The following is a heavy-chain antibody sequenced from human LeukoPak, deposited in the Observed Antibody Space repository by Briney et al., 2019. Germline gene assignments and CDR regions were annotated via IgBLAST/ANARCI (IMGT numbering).Heavy chain of an antibody. J-gene: IGHJ4*02. CDR3: ARDPWAFSSSSRVY. D-gene: IGHD6-13*01. CDR2: ISSSSSTI. Sequence: PGGPLRLSCAASGFTFSSFSMNWVRQAPGKGLEWVSYISSSSSTIYYADSAKGRFTVSRDNAKNSLNLQMNSLRAEDTAVYYCARDPWAFSSSSRVYWGQGTLVTVAS. CDR1: GFTFSSFS. V-gene: IGHV3-48*01.